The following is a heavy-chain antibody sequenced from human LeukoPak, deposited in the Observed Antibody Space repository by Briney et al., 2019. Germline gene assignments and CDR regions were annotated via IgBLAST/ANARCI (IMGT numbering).Heavy chain of an antibody. D-gene: IGHD3-10*01. CDR1: GFTVISNY. V-gene: IGHV3-66*03. J-gene: IGHJ4*02. CDR3: ARDVPAISGSYYYFDY. CDR2: IYNSGSA. Sequence: GGSLRLSCAVSGFTVISNYMSWVRQAPGKGLEWVSVIYNSGSAYYADSVKGRFTISRDSYKNTLYLQMNSLRAEDTAVYYCARDVPAISGSYYYFDYWGQGTLVTVSS.